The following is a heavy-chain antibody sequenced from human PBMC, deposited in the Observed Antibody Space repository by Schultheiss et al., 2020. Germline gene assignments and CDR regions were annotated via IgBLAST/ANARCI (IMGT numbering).Heavy chain of an antibody. D-gene: IGHD1-26*01. CDR3: ARDPVDGVGEIFAVDYYYGMDI. Sequence: ASVKVSCKASGFTFTSYGIPWVRQAPGQRLEWVSWISAYNGNTNYAQKLQGRVTITADESTSKAYMELSSLRSDDTAVYYCARDPVDGVGEIFAVDYYYGMDICRQRTTVTVPS. CDR2: ISAYNGNT. V-gene: IGHV1-18*01. J-gene: IGHJ6*02. CDR1: GFTFTSYG.